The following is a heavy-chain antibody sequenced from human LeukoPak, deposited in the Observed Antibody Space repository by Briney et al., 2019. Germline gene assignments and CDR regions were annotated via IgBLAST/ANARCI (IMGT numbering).Heavy chain of an antibody. V-gene: IGHV4-39*07. D-gene: IGHD1-26*01. CDR3: ASVDKEHQVGP. Sequence: MSSGTLSLTCTVSGGSISSSSYYWGWIRQPPGKGLEWIGSIYYSGSTYYNPSLKSRVTISVDTSKNQFSLKLSSVTAADTAVYYCASVDKEHQVGPWGQGTLVTVSS. CDR2: IYYSGST. CDR1: GGSISSSSYY. J-gene: IGHJ5*02.